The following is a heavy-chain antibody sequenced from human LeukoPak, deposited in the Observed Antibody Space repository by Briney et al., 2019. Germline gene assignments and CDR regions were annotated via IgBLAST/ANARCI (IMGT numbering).Heavy chain of an antibody. CDR2: IYYSGST. D-gene: IGHD3-16*02. CDR1: GGSISSYY. J-gene: IGHJ4*02. Sequence: SETLSLTCTVSGGSISSYYWSWIRQPPGKGLEWIGYIYYSGSTNYNPSLKSRVTISVDTSKNQFSLKLSSVTAADTAVYYCARVALHYDYVWGSYRYPDYWGQGTLVTVSS. V-gene: IGHV4-59*12. CDR3: ARVALHYDYVWGSYRYPDY.